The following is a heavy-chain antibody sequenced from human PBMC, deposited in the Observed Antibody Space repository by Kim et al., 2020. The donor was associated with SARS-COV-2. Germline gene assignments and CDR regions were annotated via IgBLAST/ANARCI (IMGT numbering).Heavy chain of an antibody. Sequence: SETLSLTCTVSGGSISSYYWSWIRQPPGKGLEWLGYIYYSGSTNYNPSLKSRVTISLDTSKNQFSLKLNSVTAADTAVYYCARGGGDDFWSGYHYGMDVWGQGTTVTVSS. V-gene: IGHV4-59*01. CDR3: ARGGGDDFWSGYHYGMDV. CDR2: IYYSGST. D-gene: IGHD3-3*01. J-gene: IGHJ6*02. CDR1: GGSISSYY.